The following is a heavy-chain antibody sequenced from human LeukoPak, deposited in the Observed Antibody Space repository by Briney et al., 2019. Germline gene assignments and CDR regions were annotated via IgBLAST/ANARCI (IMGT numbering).Heavy chain of an antibody. CDR3: AREDPRHWFDP. CDR2: TYHSGST. V-gene: IGHV4-30-2*01. Sequence: NPSETLSLTCTVSGGSISSGGYYWSWIRQPPGKGLEWIGYTYHSGSTYYNPSLKSRVTISVDRSKNQFSLKLSSVTAADTAVYYCAREDPRHWFDPWGQGTLVTVSS. CDR1: GGSISSGGYY. J-gene: IGHJ5*02.